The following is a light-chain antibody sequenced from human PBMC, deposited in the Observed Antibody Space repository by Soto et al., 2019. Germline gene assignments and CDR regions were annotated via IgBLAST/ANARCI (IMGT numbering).Light chain of an antibody. Sequence: QSAQTQPASVSGSPGQSITISCTGTISDVGDYNYVSWYQHHPGKAPKLLIYAVSNRPSGVSDRFSGSKSGNTASLTISGLQAEDEADYYCSSYTSSNTLVIFGGGTKLTVL. V-gene: IGLV2-14*01. CDR1: ISDVGDYNY. CDR2: AVS. CDR3: SSYTSSNTLVI. J-gene: IGLJ2*01.